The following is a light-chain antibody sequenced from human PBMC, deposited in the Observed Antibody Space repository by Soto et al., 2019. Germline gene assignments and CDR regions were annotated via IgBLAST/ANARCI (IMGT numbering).Light chain of an antibody. CDR1: QSVSSY. Sequence: EIVLTQSPATLSLSPGERATLSCRASQSVSSYLAWYQQKPGQGPRLLIYDASIRATGIPARFSGRGSGTDFTLTRSSLEPEDFAVYYCQQRSPWPQTTFGQGTRLEIK. CDR2: DAS. V-gene: IGKV3-11*01. CDR3: QQRSPWPQTT. J-gene: IGKJ5*01.